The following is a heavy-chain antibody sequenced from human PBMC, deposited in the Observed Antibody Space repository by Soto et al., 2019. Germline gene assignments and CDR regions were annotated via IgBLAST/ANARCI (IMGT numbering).Heavy chain of an antibody. D-gene: IGHD1-26*01. CDR3: VRYRSRDYYYGMDV. Sequence: GESLKISCKGSGYSFDNYWIGWVCQMPGKGLEWMAIIYPGDSDRRYSPSFQGQVTISADQSISTAYLQWSSLKASDAANYYCVRYRSRDYYYGMDVWGQGTTVTVSS. V-gene: IGHV5-51*01. CDR2: IYPGDSDR. J-gene: IGHJ6*02. CDR1: GYSFDNYW.